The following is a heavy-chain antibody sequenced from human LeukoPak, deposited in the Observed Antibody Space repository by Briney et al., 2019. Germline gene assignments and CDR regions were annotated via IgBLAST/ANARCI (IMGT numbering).Heavy chain of an antibody. CDR1: GGSISSTSYY. J-gene: IGHJ4*02. CDR3: ARRRDGYESKIYY. CDR2: ISYSGST. D-gene: IGHD5-24*01. V-gene: IGHV4-39*01. Sequence: PSETLSLTCTVSGGSISSTSYYWGWLRQPPGKGLEWIGSISYSGSTYYNPSLMSRVTIFVDTSKNQFSLKLSSVTAADTAVYFVARRRDGYESKIYYWGQGTLDSVSS.